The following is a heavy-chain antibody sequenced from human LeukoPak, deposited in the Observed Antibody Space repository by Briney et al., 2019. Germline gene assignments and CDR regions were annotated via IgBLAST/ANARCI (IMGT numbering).Heavy chain of an antibody. CDR3: ARDCSSTSCYPH. V-gene: IGHV1-69*05. J-gene: IGHJ4*02. D-gene: IGHD2-2*01. CDR2: IIPIFGTA. Sequence: SVKVSCKASGGTFSSYAISWVRQAPGQGLESMGGIIPIFGTANYAQKFQGRVTITTDESTSTAYMELSSLRSEDTAVYYCARDCSSTSCYPHWGQGTPVTVSS. CDR1: GGTFSSYA.